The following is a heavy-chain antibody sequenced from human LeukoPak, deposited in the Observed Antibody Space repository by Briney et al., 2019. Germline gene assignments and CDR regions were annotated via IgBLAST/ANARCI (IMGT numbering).Heavy chain of an antibody. Sequence: ASVKVSCKASGYTFSGNYMHWVRQAPGQGLEWMGWINPSGGSTNYAQKFQGRVTVTRDMSTSTVYMELSSLRSEDTAVYYCTRGGVVAATKGAFDVWGQGTMVTVSS. CDR3: TRGGVVAATKGAFDV. J-gene: IGHJ3*01. D-gene: IGHD2-15*01. CDR1: GYTFSGNY. V-gene: IGHV1-46*01. CDR2: INPSGGST.